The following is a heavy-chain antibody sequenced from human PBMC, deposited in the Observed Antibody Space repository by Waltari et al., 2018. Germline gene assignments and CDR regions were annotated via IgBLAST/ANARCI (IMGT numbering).Heavy chain of an antibody. CDR3: ARHGDYSFDI. CDR2: IKPDGTAK. Sequence: EVRLVESGGGLVQPGGSLRLSCAASESTFSTFWMSWVRQAPGKGPELVADIKPDGTAKDHGDSVKDRFTISRDNAKSALYLQMNSLRAEDTAVYYCARHGDYSFDIWGQGATVTVSS. CDR1: ESTFSTFW. J-gene: IGHJ3*02. V-gene: IGHV3-7*01. D-gene: IGHD4-17*01.